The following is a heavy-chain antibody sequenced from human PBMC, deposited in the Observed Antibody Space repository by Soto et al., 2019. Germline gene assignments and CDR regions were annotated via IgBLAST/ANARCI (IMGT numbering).Heavy chain of an antibody. V-gene: IGHV3-23*01. D-gene: IGHD3-9*01. J-gene: IGHJ6*03. CDR2: ISGSGGST. CDR1: GFTFSSYA. CDR3: AKGNTYYDILTGYSHYYYYYYMDV. Sequence: GGSLRLSCAASGFTFSSYAMSWVRQAPGKGLEWVSAISGSGGSTYYADSVKGRFTISRDNSKNTLYLQMNSLRAEDTAVYYCAKGNTYYDILTGYSHYYYYYYMDVWGKGTTVTVSS.